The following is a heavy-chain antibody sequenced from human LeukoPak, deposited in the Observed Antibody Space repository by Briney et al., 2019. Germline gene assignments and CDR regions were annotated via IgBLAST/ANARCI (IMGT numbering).Heavy chain of an antibody. CDR3: ARVRITSIRRDYYMDV. J-gene: IGHJ6*03. CDR2: INHSGST. V-gene: IGHV4-34*01. Sequence: PSETLSLTCAVYGRSFSGHYWSWIRQPLGKGLEWIGEINHSGSTNYNPSLKSRVTISVDTSKNQFFLKLRSVTAADTAVYYCARVRITSIRRDYYMDVWGKGTTVIVSS. CDR1: GRSFSGHY. D-gene: IGHD3-10*01.